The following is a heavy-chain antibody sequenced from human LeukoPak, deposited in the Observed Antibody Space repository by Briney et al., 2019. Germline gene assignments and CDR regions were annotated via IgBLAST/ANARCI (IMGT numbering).Heavy chain of an antibody. CDR3: ARGPISVVAALGIFDY. Sequence: PGGSLRLSCAASGFTFSSYSMNWVRQAPGKGLEWVSSISSSSSYIYYADSVKGRFTFSRDNAKNSLYLQMNSLRAEDTAMYYCARGPISVVAALGIFDYWGQGTLVTVSS. CDR1: GFTFSSYS. J-gene: IGHJ4*02. V-gene: IGHV3-21*06. D-gene: IGHD2-15*01. CDR2: ISSSSSYI.